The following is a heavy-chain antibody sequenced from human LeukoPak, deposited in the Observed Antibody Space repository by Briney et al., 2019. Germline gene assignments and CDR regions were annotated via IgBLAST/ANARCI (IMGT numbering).Heavy chain of an antibody. Sequence: GGSLRLSCAASGFTFSSYAMSWVRQAPGKGLVWVSRINSDGSSTTYADSVKGRFTISRDNAKNTLYLQMNSLRVEDTAVYYCARRCSAGSCNSYGMDVWGQGTTVTVSS. CDR2: INSDGSST. J-gene: IGHJ6*02. CDR1: GFTFSSYA. CDR3: ARRCSAGSCNSYGMDV. D-gene: IGHD2-15*01. V-gene: IGHV3-74*01.